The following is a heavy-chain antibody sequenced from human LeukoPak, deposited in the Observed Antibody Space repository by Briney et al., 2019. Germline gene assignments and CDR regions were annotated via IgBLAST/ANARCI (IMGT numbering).Heavy chain of an antibody. CDR2: INTSGGTT. CDR1: GYTFNDYY. Sequence: GASVKVSCKASGYTFNDYYMHWVRQAPGRGLEWMGIINTSGGTTSYSQKFQGRVTMTRDTSTSTVYMELSSLRSEDTAVYYCSRTGGYSYGDSGHFDYWGQGTLVTVSA. J-gene: IGHJ4*02. D-gene: IGHD5-18*01. V-gene: IGHV1-46*02. CDR3: SRTGGYSYGDSGHFDY.